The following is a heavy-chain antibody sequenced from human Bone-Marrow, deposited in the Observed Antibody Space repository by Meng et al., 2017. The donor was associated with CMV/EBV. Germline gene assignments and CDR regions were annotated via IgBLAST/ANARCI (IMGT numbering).Heavy chain of an antibody. CDR1: GFTFSSYE. V-gene: IGHV3-48*03. D-gene: IGHD2-2*02. CDR2: ISTSGSTI. Sequence: GESLKISCAASGFTFSSYEMNWVRQAPGKGLEWVSYISTSGSTIYYADSVKGRFTISRDNPKNSLSLQMNSLRAEDTAVYYCARSRVGSAAIPGDYWGQGPLVTVSS. CDR3: ARSRVGSAAIPGDY. J-gene: IGHJ4*02.